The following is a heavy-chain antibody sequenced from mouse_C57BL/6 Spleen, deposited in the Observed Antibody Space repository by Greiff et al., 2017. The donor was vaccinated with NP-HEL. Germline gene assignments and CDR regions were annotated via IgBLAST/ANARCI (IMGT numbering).Heavy chain of an antibody. J-gene: IGHJ4*01. V-gene: IGHV1-26*01. D-gene: IGHD2-4*01. CDR2: INPNNGGT. CDR3: ARHYDYDEVYAMDY. Sequence: VQLQQSGPELVKPGASVKISCKASGYTFTDYYMNWVKQSHGKSLEWIGDINPNNGGTSYNQKFKGKATLTVDKSSSTAYMELRSLTSEDSAVYYCARHYDYDEVYAMDYWGQGTSVTVSS. CDR1: GYTFTDYY.